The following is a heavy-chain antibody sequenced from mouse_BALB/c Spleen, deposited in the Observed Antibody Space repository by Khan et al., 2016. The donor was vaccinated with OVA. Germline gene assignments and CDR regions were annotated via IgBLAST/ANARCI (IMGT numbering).Heavy chain of an antibody. Sequence: EVELVESGGGLVQPGGSRKLSCAASGFTFSDYGMAWVRQAPGKGPEWVAFISDLAYTFYYAATVTGRFTISRENAKHTLYLEMSSLRSGDTVMYYCARGGGTAPFAYWGQGTLVTVSA. V-gene: IGHV5-15*02. D-gene: IGHD1-2*01. CDR2: ISDLAYTF. CDR1: GFTFSDYG. J-gene: IGHJ3*01. CDR3: ARGGGTAPFAY.